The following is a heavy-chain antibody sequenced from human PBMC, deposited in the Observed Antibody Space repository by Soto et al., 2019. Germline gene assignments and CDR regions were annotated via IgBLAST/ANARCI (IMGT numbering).Heavy chain of an antibody. D-gene: IGHD3-22*01. CDR1: GGSISSYY. J-gene: IGHJ4*02. V-gene: IGHV4-59*01. Sequence: LSLTCTVSGGSISSYYWSWIRQPPGKGLEWIGYIYYSGSTNYNPSLKSRVTISVDTSKNQFSLKLSSVTAADTAVYYCARTPYYYDSSRYFSDYWGQGTLVIVSS. CDR2: IYYSGST. CDR3: ARTPYYYDSSRYFSDY.